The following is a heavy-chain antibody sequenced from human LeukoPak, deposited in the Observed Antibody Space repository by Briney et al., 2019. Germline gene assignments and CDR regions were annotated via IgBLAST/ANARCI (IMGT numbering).Heavy chain of an antibody. CDR2: IYYSGSP. J-gene: IGHJ6*03. CDR1: GGSISSSRYY. CDR3: ARDPYLVRGATYYYYYTDV. V-gene: IGHV4-39*02. D-gene: IGHD3-10*01. Sequence: KPSETLSLTCTVSGGSISSSRYYRGWIRQPPGDWMEWIRSIYYSGSPYYNPSLKSRVTISVDTSKNQFSLKLSSVTAADTAVYYCARDPYLVRGATYYYYYTDVWGKGTTVTVSS.